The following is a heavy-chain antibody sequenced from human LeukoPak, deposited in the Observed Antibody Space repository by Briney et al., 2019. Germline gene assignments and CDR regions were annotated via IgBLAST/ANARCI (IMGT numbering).Heavy chain of an antibody. CDR1: GFTFSSYA. D-gene: IGHD3-22*01. CDR3: AKETIPYDSSGFDY. Sequence: GGSLRLSCAASGFTFSSYAMSWVRQAPGKGLEWVSAISYSGNSAYYTDSVKGRFTISRDNSKNTLYLQMNSLRAEDTAVYYCAKETIPYDSSGFDYWGQGTLVTVAS. J-gene: IGHJ4*02. V-gene: IGHV3-23*01. CDR2: ISYSGNSA.